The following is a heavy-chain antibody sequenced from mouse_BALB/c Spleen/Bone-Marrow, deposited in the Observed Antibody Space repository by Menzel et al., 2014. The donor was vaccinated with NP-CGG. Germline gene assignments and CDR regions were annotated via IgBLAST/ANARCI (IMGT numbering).Heavy chain of an antibody. CDR2: ILPGSGST. CDR1: GYTFSSYW. J-gene: IGHJ1*01. V-gene: IGHV1-9*01. CDR3: ERRGGWLGDCDV. Sequence: QVQLQQSGAELMKPGASVKISCKATGYTFSSYWIEWVKQRPGHSLEWIGEILPGSGSTNYNEKFKGQATFTADTSSNTAYMQLSSLTSEDSAVYYCERRGGWLGDCDVWGAGITVTVSS. D-gene: IGHD2-3*01.